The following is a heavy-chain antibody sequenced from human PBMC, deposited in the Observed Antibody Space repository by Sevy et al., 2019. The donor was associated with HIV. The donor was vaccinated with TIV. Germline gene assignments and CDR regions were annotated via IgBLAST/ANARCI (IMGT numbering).Heavy chain of an antibody. J-gene: IGHJ4*02. D-gene: IGHD3-22*01. CDR2: ISSSSSYI. CDR1: GFTFSSYI. CDR3: APYYYDSSGYALVDY. Sequence: GGSLRLSCAASGFTFSSYIMNWVRQAPGKGLEWVSSISSSSSYIYYADSVKGRFTISRDNAKNSLYLQMNSLRAEDTAVYYCAPYYYDSSGYALVDYWGQGTLVTVSS. V-gene: IGHV3-21*01.